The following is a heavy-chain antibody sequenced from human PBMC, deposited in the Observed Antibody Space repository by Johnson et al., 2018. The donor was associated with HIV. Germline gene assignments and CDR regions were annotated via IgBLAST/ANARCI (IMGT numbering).Heavy chain of an antibody. CDR2: ISYDGSNK. D-gene: IGHD2-8*01. V-gene: IGHV3-30-3*02. CDR3: ARSVNAGRPFDI. Sequence: VQLVESGGGLVQPGGSLRLSCAASAFTFSSYAIHWVRQAPGKGLEWVAVISYDGSNKYYADSVKGRFTISRDNSKNTLYLQMNSLRAEDTAVYYCARSVNAGRPFDIWGQGTLVTVSS. CDR1: AFTFSSYA. J-gene: IGHJ3*02.